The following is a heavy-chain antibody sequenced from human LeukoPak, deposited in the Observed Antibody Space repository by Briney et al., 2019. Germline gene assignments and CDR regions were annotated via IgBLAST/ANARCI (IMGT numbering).Heavy chain of an antibody. Sequence: GGSLRLSCAASGFTFSSYGMHWVRQAPGKGLEWVAVIWYDGSNKYYADTVKGRFTISRDNSKNTLYLQMNSLRAEDTALYYCTRSDSGQIDYWGQGTLVSVSS. CDR2: IWYDGSNK. D-gene: IGHD5-12*01. CDR1: GFTFSSYG. V-gene: IGHV3-33*01. J-gene: IGHJ4*02. CDR3: TRSDSGQIDY.